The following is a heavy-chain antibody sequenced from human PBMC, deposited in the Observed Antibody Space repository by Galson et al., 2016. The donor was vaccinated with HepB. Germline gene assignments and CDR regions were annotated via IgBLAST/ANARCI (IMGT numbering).Heavy chain of an antibody. J-gene: IGHJ4*02. Sequence: SLRLSCAASGFIVSSNDMSWVRQAPGKGLEWVSVFYSGGSTYYADSVKGRFTISRDNAKNSLYLQMNSLRDEDTAIYFCARDGNHGYDMDYWGQGTLVTVSS. CDR2: FYSGGST. CDR1: GFIVSSND. V-gene: IGHV3-53*01. CDR3: ARDGNHGYDMDY. D-gene: IGHD1-14*01.